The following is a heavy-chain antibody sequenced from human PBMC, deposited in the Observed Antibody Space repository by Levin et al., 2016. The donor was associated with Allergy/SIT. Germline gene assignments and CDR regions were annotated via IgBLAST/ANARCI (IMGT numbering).Heavy chain of an antibody. CDR3: ARSRLRTRKEYYFDY. CDR2: ISYDGSNK. Sequence: WIRQPPGKGLDWVAVISYDGSNKYYADSVKGRFTISRDNSKNTLDLQMNSLRADDTAVYYCARSRLRTRKEYYFDYWGQGTLVTVSS. D-gene: IGHD3-10*01. V-gene: IGHV3-30*04. J-gene: IGHJ4*02.